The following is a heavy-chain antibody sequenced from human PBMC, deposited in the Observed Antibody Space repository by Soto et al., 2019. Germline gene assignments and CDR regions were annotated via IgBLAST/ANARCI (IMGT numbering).Heavy chain of an antibody. D-gene: IGHD1-26*01. CDR3: AREWELLY. V-gene: IGHV3-66*01. CDR2: IYSGGST. Sequence: PGGSLRHSGAASGFAVSSNYMSWVRQAPGKGLEWVSIIYSGGSTYYADSVKGRFTISRDNSKNTLYLQMNSLRAEDTAVYYCAREWELLYWGQGTLVTVPQ. CDR1: GFAVSSNY. J-gene: IGHJ4*02.